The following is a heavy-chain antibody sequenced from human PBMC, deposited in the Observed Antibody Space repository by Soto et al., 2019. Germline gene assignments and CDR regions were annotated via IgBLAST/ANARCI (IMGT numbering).Heavy chain of an antibody. CDR3: ARPLSPYYYYYGMDV. Sequence: PGESLKISCKGSGHSFTSHWIGWVRQMPGKGLEWMGTIHPSDSDTRYSPPFQGQVAISADKSISTAYLQWSSLKASDTAIYYCARPLSPYYYYYGMDVWGQGTTVTVYS. J-gene: IGHJ6*02. CDR2: IHPSDSDT. CDR1: GHSFTSHW. V-gene: IGHV5-51*01.